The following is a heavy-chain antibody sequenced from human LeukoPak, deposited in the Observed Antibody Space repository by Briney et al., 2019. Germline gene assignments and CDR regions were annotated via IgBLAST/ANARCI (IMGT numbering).Heavy chain of an antibody. CDR1: GYTFTSYD. CDR2: MNPNSGNT. D-gene: IGHD3-10*02. V-gene: IGHV1-8*03. J-gene: IGHJ4*02. Sequence: ASVKVSCKASGYTFTSYDINWVRQATGQGLEWMGWMNPNSGNTGYAQKFQGRVTITRNASISTAYMELSSLRSEDTAVYYCARMVGADPYYFDYWGQGTLVTVSS. CDR3: ARMVGADPYYFDY.